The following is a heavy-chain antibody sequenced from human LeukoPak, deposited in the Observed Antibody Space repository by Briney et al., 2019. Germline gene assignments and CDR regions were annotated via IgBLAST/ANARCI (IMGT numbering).Heavy chain of an antibody. Sequence: GRSLRLSCAASGFTFDDYAMHWVRQAPGKGLEWVSGISWNSGSIGYADSVKGRFTISRDNAKNSLYLQMNSLRAEDTALYYCAKDIVPYYGSGSYSTFDPWGQGTLVTVSS. CDR1: GFTFDDYA. CDR2: ISWNSGSI. D-gene: IGHD3-10*01. CDR3: AKDIVPYYGSGSYSTFDP. V-gene: IGHV3-9*01. J-gene: IGHJ5*02.